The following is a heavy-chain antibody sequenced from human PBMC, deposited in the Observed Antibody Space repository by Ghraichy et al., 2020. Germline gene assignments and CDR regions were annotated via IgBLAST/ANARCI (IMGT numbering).Heavy chain of an antibody. CDR2: IYYTGST. J-gene: IGHJ3*02. CDR1: GGSISRYY. D-gene: IGHD3-16*01. V-gene: IGHV4-59*01. Sequence: SETLSLTCTVSGGSISRYYWSWIRQPPGKGLEWIGYIYYTGSTNYNPSLRSRVTMSVDTSKNQPSLHLTSVTAAETADDYCARDGLGRGMSFDSWGQGTVVTVSS. CDR3: ARDGLGRGMSFDS.